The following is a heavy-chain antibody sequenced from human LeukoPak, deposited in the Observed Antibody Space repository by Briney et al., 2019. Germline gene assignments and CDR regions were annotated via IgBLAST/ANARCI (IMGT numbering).Heavy chain of an antibody. CDR2: IYHGGDT. CDR1: GGSITSHSW. V-gene: IGHV4-4*02. J-gene: IGHJ4*02. CDR3: ASHVTVLGTRGFDY. Sequence: SETLSLTCAVSGGSITSHSWWSWVRQPPGKGLERIGEIYHGGDTNYDPSVKSRVTVSVDKSKNHFSLNLRSVTAADTAIYYCASHVTVLGTRGFDYWGQGILVTVSS. D-gene: IGHD6-19*01.